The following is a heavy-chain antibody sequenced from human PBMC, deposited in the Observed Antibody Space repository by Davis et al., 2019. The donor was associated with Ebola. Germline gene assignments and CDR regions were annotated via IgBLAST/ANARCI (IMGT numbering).Heavy chain of an antibody. D-gene: IGHD3-22*01. Sequence: GESLKISCAASGLTFSSYAMHWVRQAPGKGLEWVSSTSGGGGITYYADSVKGRFTISRDKSKNTLYLQMNSLRAEDTAVYYCARGPTMIVVVTPFDYWGQGTLVTVSS. CDR3: ARGPTMIVVVTPFDY. J-gene: IGHJ4*02. CDR2: TSGGGGIT. V-gene: IGHV3-23*01. CDR1: GLTFSSYA.